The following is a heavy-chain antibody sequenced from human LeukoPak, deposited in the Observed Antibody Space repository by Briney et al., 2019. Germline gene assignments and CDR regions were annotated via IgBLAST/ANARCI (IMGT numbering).Heavy chain of an antibody. D-gene: IGHD2-8*01. V-gene: IGHV1-69*01. Sequence: SVKVSCKASGGTFSSYAISWVRQAPGQGLEWMGGIIPIFGTANYAQKFQGRVTITADESTSTAYMELSSLRSEDTAVYYCARALGAYYTNGVCHPYYYYGMDVWGQGTTVTVSS. J-gene: IGHJ6*02. CDR3: ARALGAYYTNGVCHPYYYYGMDV. CDR1: GGTFSSYA. CDR2: IIPIFGTA.